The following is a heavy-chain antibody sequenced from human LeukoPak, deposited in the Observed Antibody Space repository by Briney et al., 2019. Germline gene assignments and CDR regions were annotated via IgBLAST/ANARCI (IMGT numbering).Heavy chain of an antibody. CDR2: INPNSGGT. D-gene: IGHD6-6*01. CDR1: GYTFTGYY. Sequence: ASVKVSCKASGYTFTGYYMHWVRQAPGQGLEWMGWINPNSGGTNYAQKFQDRVTMTRDTSISTAYMELSRLRSDDTAVYYCARDPDSSSSFDYWGQGTLVTVSS. CDR3: ARDPDSSSSFDY. V-gene: IGHV1-2*02. J-gene: IGHJ4*02.